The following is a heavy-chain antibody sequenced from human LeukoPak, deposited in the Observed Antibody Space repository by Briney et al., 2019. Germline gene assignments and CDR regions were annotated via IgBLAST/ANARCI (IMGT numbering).Heavy chain of an antibody. CDR2: IYSKSGAT. CDR3: ARGTVTTPPYYYGLDV. D-gene: IGHD4-17*01. V-gene: IGHV1-2*02. CDR1: GYTFTGHY. Sequence: ASVKVSCKASGYTFTGHYMHWVRQAPGQGLEWMGWIYSKSGATNYAQQFHGRVTMTRDTSITTVYMELSSLRSDDTAVYYCARGTVTTPPYYYGLDVWGQGTTITVS. J-gene: IGHJ6*02.